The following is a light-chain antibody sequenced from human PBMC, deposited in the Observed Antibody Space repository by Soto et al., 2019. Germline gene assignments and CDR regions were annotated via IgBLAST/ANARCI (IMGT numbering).Light chain of an antibody. CDR2: EVT. Sequence: QSALTQPASVYGSPGQSITIFCTGTSSDVGGYNYVSWYQQHPGKAPKLMIYEVTNRPSGVSNRFSGSKSGNTASLTISGLQAEDEADYYCNSYTTSSTWVFGGGTKLTVL. CDR3: NSYTTSSTWV. CDR1: SSDVGGYNY. V-gene: IGLV2-14*01. J-gene: IGLJ3*02.